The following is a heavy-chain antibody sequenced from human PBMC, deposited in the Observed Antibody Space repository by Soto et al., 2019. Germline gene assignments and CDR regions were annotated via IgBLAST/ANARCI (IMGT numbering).Heavy chain of an antibody. CDR3: AKARGSSTPAAGSY. J-gene: IGHJ4*02. V-gene: IGHV1-58*01. CDR2: IVVGSGNT. Sequence: SVKVSCKASGFTFTSSAVQWVRQARGQRLEWIGWIVVGSGNTNYAQKFQERVTITRDMSTSTAYMELSSLRSEDTAVYYCAKARGSSTPAAGSYWGQGTQVTVAS. CDR1: GFTFTSSA. D-gene: IGHD2-2*01.